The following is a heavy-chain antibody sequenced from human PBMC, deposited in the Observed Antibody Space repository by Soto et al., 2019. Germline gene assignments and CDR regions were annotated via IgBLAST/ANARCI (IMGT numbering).Heavy chain of an antibody. CDR1: GYTFTSYG. CDR3: ARDGNGYSYGQSDY. D-gene: IGHD5-18*01. V-gene: IGHV1-18*01. CDR2: ISAYNGNT. Sequence: ASVKVSCKASGYTFTSYGIIWVRQAPGQGLEWMGWISAYNGNTNYAQKLQGRVTMTTDTSTSTAYMELRSLRSDDTAVYYCARDGNGYSYGQSDYWGQGTLVTVSS. J-gene: IGHJ4*02.